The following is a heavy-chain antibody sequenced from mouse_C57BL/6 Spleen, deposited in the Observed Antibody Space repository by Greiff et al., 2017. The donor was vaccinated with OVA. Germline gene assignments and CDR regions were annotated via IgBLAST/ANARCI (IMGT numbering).Heavy chain of an antibody. CDR3: ARPDEDYAMDY. CDR2: ISYDGSN. J-gene: IGHJ4*01. CDR1: GYSITSGYY. Sequence: VQLKESGPGLVKPSQSLSLTCSVTGYSITSGYYWNWIRQFPGNKLEWMGYISYDGSNNYNPSLKNRISITRDTSKNQFFLKLNSVTTEDTATYYCARPDEDYAMDYWGQGTSVTVSS. V-gene: IGHV3-6*01.